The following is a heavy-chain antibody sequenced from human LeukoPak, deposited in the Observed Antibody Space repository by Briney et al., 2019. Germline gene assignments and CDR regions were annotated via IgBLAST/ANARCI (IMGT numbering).Heavy chain of an antibody. CDR2: LYEGETT. J-gene: IGHJ4*02. V-gene: IGHV4-38-2*02. CDR3: GSNWSDFDY. D-gene: IGHD1-1*01. CDR1: GYSITSGHY. Sequence: SETLSLTCTVSGYSITSGHYWGWIRQPPGKGLEWIGSLYEGETTYYNPSLKTRLTISLDTSKNQFSLRLSSVTAANTAVYYCGSNWSDFDYWGQGILVTVSS.